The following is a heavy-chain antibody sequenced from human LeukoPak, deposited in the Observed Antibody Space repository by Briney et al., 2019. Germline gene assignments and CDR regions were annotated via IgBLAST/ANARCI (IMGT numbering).Heavy chain of an antibody. D-gene: IGHD3-3*01. V-gene: IGHV3-7*01. CDR3: ASANASYDFWSGYENFDF. J-gene: IGHJ4*02. Sequence: GGSLRLSCAASGIRFTTHWMNWVRRAPGKGLEWVASIRQDGGEKKYVDSVKGRFTISRDLAQNSLFLQMNSLRAEDTAVYYCASANASYDFWSGYENFDFWGQGTLVTVSS. CDR1: GIRFTTHW. CDR2: IRQDGGEK.